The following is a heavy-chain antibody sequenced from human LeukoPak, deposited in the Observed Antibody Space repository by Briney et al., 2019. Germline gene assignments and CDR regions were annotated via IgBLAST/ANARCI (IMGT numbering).Heavy chain of an antibody. D-gene: IGHD6-19*01. V-gene: IGHV4-34*01. CDR3: ATKASSGRGNCFDP. CDR2: INHSGST. CDR1: GESFSGYN. Sequence: SETLSLTSAVYGESFSGYNWSWIRPPPGKGLEWMGEINHSGSTNYNPSLKRRVTTSVYMSKNRFSLELSSVTAAATDVYYCATKASSGRGNCFDPWGQGTLVTVSS. J-gene: IGHJ5*02.